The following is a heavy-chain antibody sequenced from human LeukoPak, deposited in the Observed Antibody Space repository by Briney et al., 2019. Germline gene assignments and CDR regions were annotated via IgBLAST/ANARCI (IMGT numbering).Heavy chain of an antibody. Sequence: GESLKISCKGSGYSFTSYWIGWVRQMPGKGLEWMGIIYPGDSDTRYSPSFQGQVTISADKSISTAYLQWSSLKASDTAMYYCARLRTRGYYDSSGAFDIWGQGTMVTVSS. J-gene: IGHJ3*02. V-gene: IGHV5-51*01. CDR3: ARLRTRGYYDSSGAFDI. CDR2: IYPGDSDT. D-gene: IGHD3-22*01. CDR1: GYSFTSYW.